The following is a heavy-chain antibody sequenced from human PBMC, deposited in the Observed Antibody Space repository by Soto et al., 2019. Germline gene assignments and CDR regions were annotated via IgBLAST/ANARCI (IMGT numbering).Heavy chain of an antibody. V-gene: IGHV3-23*01. Sequence: GGSLRLSCAASGFTFTTYSMGWVRQAPGEGLEWVSSISGSGAGTFYADSVKGRFTISRDNAKKMVYLQMNGLRADDTALYYCAKEALTVAGNNFDSWGQGTLVTVSS. D-gene: IGHD6-19*01. CDR3: AKEALTVAGNNFDS. CDR1: GFTFTTYS. J-gene: IGHJ4*02. CDR2: ISGSGAGT.